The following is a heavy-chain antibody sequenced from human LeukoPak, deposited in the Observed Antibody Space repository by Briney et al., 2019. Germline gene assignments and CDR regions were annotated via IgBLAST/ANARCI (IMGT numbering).Heavy chain of an antibody. CDR3: ARVKGLSSTSFDAFDI. V-gene: IGHV4-4*07. CDR2: IYTSGST. J-gene: IGHJ3*02. D-gene: IGHD2/OR15-2a*01. CDR1: GVSIYSFY. Sequence: SETLSLTCTVSGVSIYSFYWSWIRQPAGKELEWIGHIYTSGSTNYNPSLKSRITMSVDTSKNQFSLSLTSGTAADTAVYYCARVKGLSSTSFDAFDIWGQGTMFTVSS.